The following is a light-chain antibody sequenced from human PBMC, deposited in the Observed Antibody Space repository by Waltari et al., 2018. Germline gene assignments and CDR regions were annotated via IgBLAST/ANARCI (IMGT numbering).Light chain of an antibody. CDR3: QQYYSTPGWT. Sequence: DIVMTQSPDSLAVSLGESATINCKSSQSVLYSSNNKNYLAWYQQKPGQPPKLLIYWASTRESGVPDRFSGSGSGTDFTLTISSLQAEDVAVYYCQQYYSTPGWTFGQGTKVEIK. CDR2: WAS. J-gene: IGKJ1*01. CDR1: QSVLYSSNNKNY. V-gene: IGKV4-1*01.